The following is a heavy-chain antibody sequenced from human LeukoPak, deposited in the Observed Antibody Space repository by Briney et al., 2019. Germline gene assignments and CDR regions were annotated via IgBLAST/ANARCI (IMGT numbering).Heavy chain of an antibody. V-gene: IGHV3-21*01. CDR2: ISSSSSYI. Sequence: GGSLRLSCAASGFTFSSYSMKWVRQDPGKGLEWVSSISSSSSYIYYADPVKGRFTISRDNAKNSLYLQMNSLRAEDTAVYYCARVRTLNWFDPWGQGTLVTVSS. CDR3: ARVRTLNWFDP. CDR1: GFTFSSYS. J-gene: IGHJ5*02.